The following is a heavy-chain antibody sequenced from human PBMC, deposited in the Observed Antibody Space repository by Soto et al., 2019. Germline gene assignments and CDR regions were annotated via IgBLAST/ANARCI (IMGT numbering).Heavy chain of an antibody. CDR2: ISSSGSTI. CDR1: GFTFSSYE. Sequence: QPGGSLRLSCAASGFTFSSYEMNWVRQAPGKGLEWVSYISSSGSTIYYADPVKARFTISRDNAKNSLYLQMNSLRAEDTAVYYCARDGTAAGRRFDYWGQGTLVTVS. J-gene: IGHJ4*02. V-gene: IGHV3-48*03. D-gene: IGHD6-13*01. CDR3: ARDGTAAGRRFDY.